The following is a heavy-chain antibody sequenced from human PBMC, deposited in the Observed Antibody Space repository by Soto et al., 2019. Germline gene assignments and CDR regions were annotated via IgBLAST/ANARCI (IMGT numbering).Heavy chain of an antibody. CDR2: IYYSGST. Sequence: ASETLSLTCTVSGGSVSSGSYYWSWIRQPPGKGLEWIGYIYYSGSTNYNPSLKSRVTISVDTSKNQFSLKLSSVTAADTAVYYCARDNYYDSSPINWFDSWGQGTLVTVSS. J-gene: IGHJ5*01. CDR3: ARDNYYDSSPINWFDS. V-gene: IGHV4-61*01. CDR1: GGSVSSGSYY. D-gene: IGHD3-22*01.